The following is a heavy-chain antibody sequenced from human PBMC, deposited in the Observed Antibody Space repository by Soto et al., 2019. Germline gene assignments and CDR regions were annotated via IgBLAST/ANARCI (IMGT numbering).Heavy chain of an antibody. CDR2: IIPILGIA. Sequence: GASVKASCKASGGTFSSYTISWVRQAPGQGLEWMGRIIPILGIANYAQKFQGRVTITADKSTSTAYMELSSLRSEDTAVYYCARDLMRYCTNGVCHRPDYWGQGTLVTVSS. CDR3: ARDLMRYCTNGVCHRPDY. CDR1: GGTFSSYT. J-gene: IGHJ4*02. D-gene: IGHD2-8*01. V-gene: IGHV1-69*04.